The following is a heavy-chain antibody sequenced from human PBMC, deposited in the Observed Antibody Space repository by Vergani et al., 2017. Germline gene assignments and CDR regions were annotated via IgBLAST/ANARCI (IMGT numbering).Heavy chain of an antibody. CDR2: IWYDGSNK. CDR3: ARWGNEKRLDS. CDR1: GFTFSSHG. J-gene: IGHJ5*01. V-gene: IGHV3-33*01. D-gene: IGHD1-1*01. Sequence: QVQLVESEGGVVQPGRSLTLSCVASGFTFSSHGMHWVRQAPGKGLGWVAVIWYDGSNKYYGDSVKGRFTLSRDNSKNTLYLQMNSLRVEDTAVYYCARWGNEKRLDSWGQGTLVTVSS.